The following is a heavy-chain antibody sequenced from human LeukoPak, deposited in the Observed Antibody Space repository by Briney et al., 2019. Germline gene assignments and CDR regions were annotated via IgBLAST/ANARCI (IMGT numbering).Heavy chain of an antibody. CDR3: AREGDGYNSPIDY. CDR2: ITSSSSYI. D-gene: IGHD5-24*01. J-gene: IGHJ4*02. V-gene: IGHV3-21*01. CDR1: EFTFGDFA. Sequence: GGSLRLSCTASEFTFGDFAISWVRQAPGKGLEWVSSITSSSSYIYYADSVKGRFTISRDNARNPVYLQMNSLRAEDTAVYCCAREGDGYNSPIDYWGQGTPVTVSS.